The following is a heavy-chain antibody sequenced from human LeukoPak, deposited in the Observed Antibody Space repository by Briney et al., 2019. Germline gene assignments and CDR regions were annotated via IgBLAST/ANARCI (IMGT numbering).Heavy chain of an antibody. CDR2: INERATII. CDR1: GFTFSNYW. V-gene: IGHV3-74*01. Sequence: QAGGSLRLSCAASGFTFSNYWMHRVRQAPGKGLEWVSRINERATIISYADSVKGRFTISRENARNTLYLQMNSLTAEDTAVYYCVRDLILVWTPGDDFDHWGQGTLVTVSS. CDR3: VRDLILVWTPGDDFDH. D-gene: IGHD3-16*01. J-gene: IGHJ4*02.